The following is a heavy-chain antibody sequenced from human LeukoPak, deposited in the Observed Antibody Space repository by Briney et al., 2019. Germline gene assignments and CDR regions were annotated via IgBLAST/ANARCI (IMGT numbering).Heavy chain of an antibody. Sequence: PGRSLRLSCAASGLNFSDYGMHWVRQAPGKGLEWVAVIWYDGSNIYYADSVKGRFTISRDNSRNTLYLQMNSLRAEDTAVYYCVRELPPVVQYYFDHWGPGTLVTVSS. CDR1: GLNFSDYG. J-gene: IGHJ4*02. V-gene: IGHV3-33*01. CDR3: VRELPPVVQYYFDH. D-gene: IGHD2-21*01. CDR2: IWYDGSNI.